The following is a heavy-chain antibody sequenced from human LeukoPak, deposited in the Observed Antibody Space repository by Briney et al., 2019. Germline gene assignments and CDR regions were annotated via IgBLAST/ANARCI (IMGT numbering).Heavy chain of an antibody. CDR3: ARDSRYDEGY. Sequence: VSLKVSCKASRYTFTRYGISWVRQAPGQGLEWMGWISAYNGNTNYAQKFQGRVTMTTDTSTSTAYMELRSLRSDDTAVYYCARDSRYDEGYWGQGTLVTVSS. J-gene: IGHJ4*02. D-gene: IGHD5-12*01. CDR1: RYTFTRYG. V-gene: IGHV1-18*01. CDR2: ISAYNGNT.